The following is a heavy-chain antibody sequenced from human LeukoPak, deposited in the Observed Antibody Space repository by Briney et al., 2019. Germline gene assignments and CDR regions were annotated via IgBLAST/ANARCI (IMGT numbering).Heavy chain of an antibody. CDR2: IIPIFGTA. D-gene: IGHD6-13*01. V-gene: IGHV1-69*06. CDR3: AKGIAAAGAFIDY. J-gene: IGHJ4*02. Sequence: SVKVSCKASGGTFSSYAISWVRQAPGQGLEWMGGIIPIFGTANYAQKFQGRVTITADKSTSTAYMELSSLRSEDTAVYYCAKGIAAAGAFIDYWGQGTLVTVSS. CDR1: GGTFSSYA.